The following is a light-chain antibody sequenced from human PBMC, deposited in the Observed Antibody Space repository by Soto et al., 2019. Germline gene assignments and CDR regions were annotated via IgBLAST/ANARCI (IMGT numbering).Light chain of an antibody. CDR1: SSDVGTYDY. V-gene: IGLV2-14*01. CDR2: DVT. Sequence: QSALTQPASVSGSPGQSITISCTGTSSDVGTYDYVSWYQQHPGKAPKLMIYDVTNRPSGVSNRFSGSKSGNTASLTISGLQAADDADYYCSSYTSSSPVFGGGTQLTVL. J-gene: IGLJ2*01. CDR3: SSYTSSSPV.